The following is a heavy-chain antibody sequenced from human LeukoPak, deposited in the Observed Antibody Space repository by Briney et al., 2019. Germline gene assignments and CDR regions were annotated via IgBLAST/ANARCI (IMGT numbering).Heavy chain of an antibody. CDR3: ARDLSRGANLFDC. CDR2: INHSGST. J-gene: IGHJ4*02. V-gene: IGHV4-34*01. Sequence: ETSETLSLTCAVYGGSFSGYYWSWIRQPPGKGLEWIGEINHSGSTNYNPSLKSRVTISVDTSKNQFSLKLSSVTAADTAVYYCARDLSRGANLFDCWGQGILVTVSS. CDR1: GGSFSGYY. D-gene: IGHD4/OR15-4a*01.